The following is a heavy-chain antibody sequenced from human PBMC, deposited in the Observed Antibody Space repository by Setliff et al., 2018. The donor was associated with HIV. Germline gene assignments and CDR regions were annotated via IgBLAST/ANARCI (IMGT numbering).Heavy chain of an antibody. CDR3: ARQLSNSLDL. V-gene: IGHV1-2*02. Sequence: ASVKVSCKASGYSFTDYFIHWVRQAPGRGLEWMGWISPYDGAKRATGRFRGRVTMTTDTSMHTAYLEFAGLRSDDTAVYYCARQLSNSLDLWGQGTQVTVSS. D-gene: IGHD7-27*01. CDR2: ISPYDGAK. J-gene: IGHJ5*02. CDR1: GYSFTDYF.